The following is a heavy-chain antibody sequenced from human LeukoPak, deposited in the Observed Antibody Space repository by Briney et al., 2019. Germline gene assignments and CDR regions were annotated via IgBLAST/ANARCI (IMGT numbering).Heavy chain of an antibody. D-gene: IGHD5-24*01. CDR3: AREDGNNIKLDF. Sequence: GGSLRLSCAASGFTFSDYYMSWIRQAPGKGLEWVSYISSSGSTIYYADSVKGRFTISRDNAKNSLYLQMNSLRVEDTGVYFCAREDGNNIKLDFWGQGVLVTVSS. CDR1: GFTFSDYY. J-gene: IGHJ4*02. V-gene: IGHV3-11*04. CDR2: ISSSGSTI.